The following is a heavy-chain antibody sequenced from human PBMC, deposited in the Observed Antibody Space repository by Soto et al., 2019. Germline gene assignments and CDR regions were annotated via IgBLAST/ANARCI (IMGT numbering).Heavy chain of an antibody. Sequence: SETLSLTCTVSGGSISSGGYYWSWIRQHPGTGLEWIGHISYSGSTYYADSVKGRFTISRDNAKNSLYLQMNSLRAEDTAVYYCARDESRGSGKTDYWGQGTLVTVSS. CDR2: ISYSGST. CDR3: ARDESRGSGKTDY. D-gene: IGHD3-10*01. CDR1: GGSISSGGYY. J-gene: IGHJ4*02. V-gene: IGHV4-31*03.